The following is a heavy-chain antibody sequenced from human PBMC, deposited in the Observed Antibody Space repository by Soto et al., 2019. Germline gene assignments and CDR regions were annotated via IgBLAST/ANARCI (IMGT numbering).Heavy chain of an antibody. CDR3: ATDLDGDVVDY. CDR1: GFTFSDYY. CDR2: ISSSSSYT. Sequence: GGSLRLSCAASGFTFSDYYMSWIRQAPGKGLEWVSYISSSSSYTNYADSVKGRFTISRDNAKNSLYLQMNSLRAEDTAVYYCATDLDGDVVDYWGQGTLVTVSS. D-gene: IGHD2-21*01. V-gene: IGHV3-11*03. J-gene: IGHJ4*02.